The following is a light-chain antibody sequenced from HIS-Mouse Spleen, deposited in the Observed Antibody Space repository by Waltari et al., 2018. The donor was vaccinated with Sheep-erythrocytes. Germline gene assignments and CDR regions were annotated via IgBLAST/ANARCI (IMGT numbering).Light chain of an antibody. CDR3: CSYAGSSTFHVV. V-gene: IGLV2-23*03. CDR1: SSDVGSYNL. Sequence: QSALTQPASVSGSPGQSITISCTGTSSDVGSYNLVSWYQQHPGKAPKLMIYEGSQRPSGVSNRFSGSKSGNTASLTISGLQAEDEADYYCCSYAGSSTFHVVFGGGTKLTGL. CDR2: EGS. J-gene: IGLJ2*01.